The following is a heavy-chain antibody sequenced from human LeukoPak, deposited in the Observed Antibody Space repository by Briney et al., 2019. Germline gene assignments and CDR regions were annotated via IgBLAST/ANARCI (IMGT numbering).Heavy chain of an antibody. Sequence: PGGSLRLSCAASGITFSSYWMHWVRQAPGKGLVWVSRISSDGSDTGYADSVKGRFTIYRDNVKTTLYLQMNRLRAEDTAVYYCARDGTRSSWVAYNWFDSWGQGTLVTVSS. J-gene: IGHJ5*01. CDR2: ISSDGSDT. CDR3: ARDGTRSSWVAYNWFDS. CDR1: GITFSSYW. D-gene: IGHD6-13*01. V-gene: IGHV3-74*01.